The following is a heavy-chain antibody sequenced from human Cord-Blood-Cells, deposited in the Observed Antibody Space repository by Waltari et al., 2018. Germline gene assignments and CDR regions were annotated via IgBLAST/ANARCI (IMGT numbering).Heavy chain of an antibody. D-gene: IGHD2-15*01. CDR2: INPNSGGT. CDR1: GYTFTGYY. V-gene: IGHV1-2*06. J-gene: IGHJ6*02. CDR3: ARVQCSGGSCYYYYGMDV. Sequence: QVQLVQSGAEVKKPGASVKVSCKASGYTFTGYYMHWLRQAPGQGLEWMGRINPNSGGTNYAQKFQGRVTMTRDTSISTAYMELSRLRSDDTAVYYCARVQCSGGSCYYYYGMDVWGQGTTVTVSS.